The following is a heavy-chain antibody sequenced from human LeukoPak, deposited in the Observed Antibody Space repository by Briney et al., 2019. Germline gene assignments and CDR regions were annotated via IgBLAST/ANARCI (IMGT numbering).Heavy chain of an antibody. J-gene: IGHJ4*02. CDR3: AKDRRIGPYYFDY. D-gene: IGHD2/OR15-2a*01. CDR1: GFTFSSYA. Sequence: GGSLRLSCAASGFTFSSYAMSWVRQAPGKGLEWVSAISSSGGSTYYADSVKGRFTISRDNSTNTLYLKMNSLRAEDMAVYYCAKDRRIGPYYFDYWGQGNVVTVSS. V-gene: IGHV3-23*01. CDR2: ISSSGGST.